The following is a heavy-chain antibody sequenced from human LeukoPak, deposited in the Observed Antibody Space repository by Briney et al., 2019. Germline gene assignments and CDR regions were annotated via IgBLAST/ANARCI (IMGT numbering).Heavy chain of an antibody. J-gene: IGHJ3*02. CDR3: AKAEKPLRYLGAFDI. CDR1: GFTFSSYS. V-gene: IGHV3-48*04. Sequence: GGSLRLSCAASGFTFSSYSMNWVRQAPGKGLEWVSYISNNNSTIYYADSVKGRFTISRDNAKNSLYLQMNSLRAEDTAMYYCAKAEKPLRYLGAFDIWGQGTMVTVSS. CDR2: ISNNNSTI. D-gene: IGHD3-9*01.